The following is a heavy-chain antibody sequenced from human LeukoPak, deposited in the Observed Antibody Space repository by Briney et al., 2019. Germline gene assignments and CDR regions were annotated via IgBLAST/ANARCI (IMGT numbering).Heavy chain of an antibody. V-gene: IGHV3-23*01. CDR3: AKTTFYYGMDV. D-gene: IGHD3-16*01. CDR1: GFTFSNAW. CDR2: ISGSGGST. Sequence: GGSLRLSCAASGFTFSNAWMSWVRQAPGKGLEWVSAISGSGGSTYYADSVKGRFTISRDNSKNTLYLQMNSLRAEDTAVYYCAKTTFYYGMDVWGQGTTVTVSS. J-gene: IGHJ6*02.